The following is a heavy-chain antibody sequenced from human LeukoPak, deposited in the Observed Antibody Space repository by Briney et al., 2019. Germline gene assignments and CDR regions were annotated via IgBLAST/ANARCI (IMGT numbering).Heavy chain of an antibody. V-gene: IGHV3-48*03. J-gene: IGHJ4*02. D-gene: IGHD6-19*01. CDR3: ARDPRSGWDY. Sequence: PGXSLRLSCAASGFTFSSYEMNWVRQAPGKGLEWVSYSSSSGSTIYYAASVKGRFTISRDNAKNSLYLQMNSLRAEDTAVYYCARDPRSGWDYWGQGTLVTVSS. CDR1: GFTFSSYE. CDR2: SSSSGSTI.